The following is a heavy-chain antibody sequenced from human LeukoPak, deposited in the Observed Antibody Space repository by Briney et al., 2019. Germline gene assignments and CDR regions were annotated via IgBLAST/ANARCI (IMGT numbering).Heavy chain of an antibody. J-gene: IGHJ3*02. CDR2: ISGSGGST. V-gene: IGHV3-23*01. CDR3: AKDDVVVPAVRESAFDI. Sequence: GGSLRLSCAASGFTFSSYGMSWVRQAPGKELEWVSAISGSGGSTYYADSVKGRFTISRDNSKNTLYLQMNSLRAEDTAVYYCAKDDVVVPAVRESAFDIWGQGTMATVSS. D-gene: IGHD2-2*01. CDR1: GFTFSSYG.